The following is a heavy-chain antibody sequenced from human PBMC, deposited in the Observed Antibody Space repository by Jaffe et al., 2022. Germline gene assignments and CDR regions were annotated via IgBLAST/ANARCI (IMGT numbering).Heavy chain of an antibody. J-gene: IGHJ4*02. CDR1: GGSISSSNW. Sequence: QVQLQESGPGLVKPSGTLSLTCAVSGGSISSSNWWSWVRQPPGKGLEWIGEIYHSGSTNYNPSLKSRVTISVDKSKNQFSLKLSSVTAADTAVYYCARAQSGYSSSWYYPFDYWGQGTLVTVSS. D-gene: IGHD6-13*01. CDR3: ARAQSGYSSSWYYPFDY. V-gene: IGHV4-4*02. CDR2: IYHSGST.